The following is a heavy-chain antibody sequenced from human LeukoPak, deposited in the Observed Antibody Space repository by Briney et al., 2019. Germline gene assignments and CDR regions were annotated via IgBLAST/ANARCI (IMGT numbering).Heavy chain of an antibody. CDR3: ASSLVGDGRGYDAFDI. CDR2: INSHGTST. V-gene: IGHV3-74*01. D-gene: IGHD3-22*01. Sequence: PGGSLRLSCAASGFTFSIYWMSWVRQGPGKGLVWVSRINSHGTSTNYADSVKGRFTVSRDNSKNTLYLQMNSLRVEDTAVYYCASSLVGDGRGYDAFDIWGHGTMVIVSS. J-gene: IGHJ3*02. CDR1: GFTFSIYW.